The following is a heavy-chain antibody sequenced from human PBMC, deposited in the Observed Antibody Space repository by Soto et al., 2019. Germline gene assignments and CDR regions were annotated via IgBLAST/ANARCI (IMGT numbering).Heavy chain of an antibody. Sequence: QVQLVESGGGVVQPGRSLRLSCAASGFTFRSYAMHWVRQAPGKGLEWVAVISYDGNTKYYADSVKGRFTVSRDKSRNTLNLQMNSLRVEDTAVYYCARDELEEMATLIDYWGQGSLVTVSS. CDR2: ISYDGNTK. CDR1: GFTFRSYA. CDR3: ARDELEEMATLIDY. V-gene: IGHV3-30-3*01. D-gene: IGHD6-6*01. J-gene: IGHJ4*02.